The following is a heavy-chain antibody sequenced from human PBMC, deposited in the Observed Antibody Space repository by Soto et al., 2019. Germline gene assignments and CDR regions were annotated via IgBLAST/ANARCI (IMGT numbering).Heavy chain of an antibody. CDR1: GFTFSSYA. J-gene: IGHJ3*02. D-gene: IGHD6-19*01. Sequence: QVQLVESGGGVVQPGRSLRLSCAASGFTFSSYAMHWVRQAPGKGLEWVAVISYDGSNKYYADSVKGRFTISKDNSKHTLYLQMNSLRAEDTAVYYCARDPQWLDAFDIWGQGTMVTVSS. V-gene: IGHV3-30-3*01. CDR2: ISYDGSNK. CDR3: ARDPQWLDAFDI.